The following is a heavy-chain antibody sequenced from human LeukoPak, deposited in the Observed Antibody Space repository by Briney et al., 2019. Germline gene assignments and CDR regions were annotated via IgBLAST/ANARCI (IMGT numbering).Heavy chain of an antibody. Sequence: GGSLRLSCAVSGFTLSNAWMNWVRQAPGKGLEWVARIKSKTDSGTIDYAASVKGRFTISRDDPKNTVYLQMNSLRAEDTAVYYWAKDQEVAAAGTWGSIDYWGHGTLVTVSS. V-gene: IGHV3-15*01. J-gene: IGHJ4*01. CDR1: GFTLSNAW. D-gene: IGHD6-13*01. CDR3: AKDQEVAAAGTWGSIDY. CDR2: IKSKTDSGTI.